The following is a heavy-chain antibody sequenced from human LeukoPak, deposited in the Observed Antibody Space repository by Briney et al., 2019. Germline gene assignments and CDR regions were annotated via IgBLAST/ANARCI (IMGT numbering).Heavy chain of an antibody. Sequence: GGSLRLSCAASGFTFDDYAMHWVRQAPGKGLEWVSGINWNSDTIGYADSVKGRFTISRDNGKNSLYLQMNSLRAEDTAVYYCARDLLGWELHYFDYWGQGTLVTVSS. V-gene: IGHV3-9*01. D-gene: IGHD1-26*01. CDR2: INWNSDTI. J-gene: IGHJ4*02. CDR3: ARDLLGWELHYFDY. CDR1: GFTFDDYA.